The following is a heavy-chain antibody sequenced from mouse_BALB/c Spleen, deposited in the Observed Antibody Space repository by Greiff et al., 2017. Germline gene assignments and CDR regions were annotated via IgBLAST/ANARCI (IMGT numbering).Heavy chain of an antibody. CDR2: ISSGSSTI. V-gene: IGHV5-17*02. CDR1: GFTFSSFG. D-gene: IGHD2-4*01. CDR3: ARYYDYDGAWFAY. Sequence: EVQLVESGGGLVQPGGSRKLSCAASGFTFSSFGMHWVRQAPEKGLEWVAYISSGSSTIYYADTVKGRFTISRDNPKNTLFLQMTSLRSEDTAMYYCARYYDYDGAWFAYWGQGTLVTVSA. J-gene: IGHJ3*01.